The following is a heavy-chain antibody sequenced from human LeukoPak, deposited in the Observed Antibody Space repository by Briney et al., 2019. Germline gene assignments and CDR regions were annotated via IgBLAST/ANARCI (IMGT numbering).Heavy chain of an antibody. J-gene: IGHJ4*02. Sequence: SQTLSLTCAISGGSVSSNSATWNWIRQSPSRGLEWLGRAYYGSKWYNDYAVSVKGRITINPGTSRNQFSLHLNSVTPEDTAVYYCARAPSRLAYFDYWGQGTLVIVSS. CDR3: ARAPSRLAYFDY. CDR2: AYYGSKWYN. CDR1: GGSVSSNSAT. V-gene: IGHV6-1*01. D-gene: IGHD6-25*01.